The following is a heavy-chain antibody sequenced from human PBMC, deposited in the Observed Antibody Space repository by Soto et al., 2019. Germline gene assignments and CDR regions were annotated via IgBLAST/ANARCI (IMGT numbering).Heavy chain of an antibody. CDR2: IKQDGGEK. D-gene: IGHD6-19*01. CDR3: AKYRGYSSGGDPYGMDV. V-gene: IGHV3-7*01. Sequence: PGGSLRLSCAASGFTFSSYWMSWVRQAPGKGLEWVANIKQDGGEKYYVDSVKGRFTISRDNAKNSLYLQMKTLRAEDTAVYYCAKYRGYSSGGDPYGMDVWGQGTTVTVSS. J-gene: IGHJ6*02. CDR1: GFTFSSYW.